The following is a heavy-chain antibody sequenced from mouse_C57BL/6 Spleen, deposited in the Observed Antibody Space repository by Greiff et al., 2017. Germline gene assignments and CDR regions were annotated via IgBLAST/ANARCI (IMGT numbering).Heavy chain of an antibody. CDR2: ISSGGDYI. J-gene: IGHJ2*01. CDR1: GFTFSSYA. V-gene: IGHV5-9-1*02. CDR3: TRVDGYYFDY. Sequence: EVKLQESGEGLVKPGGSLKLSCAASGFTFSSYAMSWVRQTPEKRLEWVAYISSGGDYIYYADTVKGRFTISRDNARNTLYLQMSSLKSEDTAMYYCTRVDGYYFDYWGQGTTLTVSS. D-gene: IGHD2-3*01.